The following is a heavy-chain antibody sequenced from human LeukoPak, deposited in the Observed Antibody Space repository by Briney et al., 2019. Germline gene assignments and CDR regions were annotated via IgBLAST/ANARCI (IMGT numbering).Heavy chain of an antibody. CDR1: GGSISSSSYY. D-gene: IGHD1-26*01. Sequence: SETLSLTCTVSGGSISSSSYYWGWIRQPPGKGLEWIGSIYYSGSTYYNASLQSRVTISIDTSKNQFSLRLNSVTAADTAMYYCVKSGGYGLIDYWGQGTLVTVSS. J-gene: IGHJ4*02. CDR2: IYYSGST. V-gene: IGHV4-39*01. CDR3: VKSGGYGLIDY.